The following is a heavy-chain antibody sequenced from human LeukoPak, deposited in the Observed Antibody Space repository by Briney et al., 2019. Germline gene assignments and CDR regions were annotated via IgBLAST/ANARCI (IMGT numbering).Heavy chain of an antibody. CDR1: GFAVSNNY. V-gene: IGHV3-23*01. Sequence: GGSLRLSCTASGFAVSNNYMSWVRQAPGKGLEWVSAISGSGGSTYYADSVKGRFTISRDNSKNTLYLQMNSLRAEDTAVYYCARELITMIVVVISLGAFDIWGQGTMVTVSS. J-gene: IGHJ3*02. CDR2: ISGSGGST. D-gene: IGHD3-22*01. CDR3: ARELITMIVVVISLGAFDI.